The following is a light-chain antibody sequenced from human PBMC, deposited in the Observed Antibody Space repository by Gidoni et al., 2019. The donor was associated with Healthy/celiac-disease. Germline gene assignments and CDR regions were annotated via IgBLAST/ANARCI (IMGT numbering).Light chain of an antibody. J-gene: IGKJ2*01. CDR3: QQYYSTPPYT. V-gene: IGKV4-1*01. CDR2: WAA. CDR1: QRVLYSSNTKNY. Sequence: IMLTQSPDSLAVSPGERATINCKSSQRVLYSSNTKNYLAWYQQKPGQPPKLLIYWAATREAGVPDRFSGSGSGTDFTLTISSLQAEDVAVYYCQQYYSTPPYTFGQGTKLEIK.